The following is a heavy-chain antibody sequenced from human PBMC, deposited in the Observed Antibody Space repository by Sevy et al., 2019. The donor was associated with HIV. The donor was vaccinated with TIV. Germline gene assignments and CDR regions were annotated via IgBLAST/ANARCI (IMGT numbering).Heavy chain of an antibody. CDR2: INPKSDDT. CDR3: ARGLQGFAHYDSGGSSTSHLDY. D-gene: IGHD3-22*01. J-gene: IGHJ4*02. CDR1: GFTFTDYF. V-gene: IGHV1-2*02. Sequence: ASVKVSCKASGFTFTDYFIHWVRQAPGQGLEWMGWINPKSDDTNFAQKFQDRVTMTQDTSVSTAYMELSRLRSDDTAVYYCARGLQGFAHYDSGGSSTSHLDYWGQGTLVTVSS.